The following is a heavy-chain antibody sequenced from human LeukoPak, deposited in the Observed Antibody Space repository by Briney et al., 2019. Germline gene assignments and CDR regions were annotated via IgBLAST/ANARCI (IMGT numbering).Heavy chain of an antibody. D-gene: IGHD2-8*02. Sequence: PSETLSLACTVSGGSISSYYWSWIRQPPGKGLEWIGYISYSGSTNYNPSLKSRVTISVDTSKNQFSLKLSSVTAADTAVYYCAGHHPRTVDFWGQGTLVTVSS. J-gene: IGHJ4*02. CDR3: AGHHPRTVDF. CDR1: GGSISSYY. CDR2: ISYSGST. V-gene: IGHV4-59*01.